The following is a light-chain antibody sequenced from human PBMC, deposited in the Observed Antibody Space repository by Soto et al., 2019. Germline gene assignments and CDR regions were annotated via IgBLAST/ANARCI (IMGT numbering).Light chain of an antibody. CDR3: LQHNTYPLT. CDR2: AAS. V-gene: IGKV1-17*01. J-gene: IGKJ4*01. Sequence: DIQMTQSPSSLSASVGDRVTITCRASQGIRNALGWYQQKPGKAPKRLIYAASSLQSGVPSRFSGSGFGTEFTLTLSSLQPGDFATYFCLQHNTYPLTFGGGTRVEI. CDR1: QGIRNA.